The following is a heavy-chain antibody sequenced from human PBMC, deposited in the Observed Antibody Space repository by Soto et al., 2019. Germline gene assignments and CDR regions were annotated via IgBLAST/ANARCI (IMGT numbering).Heavy chain of an antibody. J-gene: IGHJ4*02. D-gene: IGHD4-17*01. CDR3: ARHGDYAALDY. Sequence: QVQPQESGPGLVKPSETLSLTCTVSGGSISRYYWSWIRQPPGKGLEWIGYIYHGGRPNYNPSLKSRVTISVDGSKNQFALKLNSVTAADTAVYYCARHGDYAALDYWGQGTLVTVSS. CDR1: GGSISRYY. CDR2: IYHGGRP. V-gene: IGHV4-59*08.